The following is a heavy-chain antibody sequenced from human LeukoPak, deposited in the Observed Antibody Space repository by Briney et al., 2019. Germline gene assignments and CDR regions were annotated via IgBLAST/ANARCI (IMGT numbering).Heavy chain of an antibody. V-gene: IGHV4-39*01. J-gene: IGHJ4*02. CDR3: ARQPNSGSYSGGFDY. CDR2: IYYSGST. Sequence: SETLSLTCTVSGGSISSSSYYWGWIRQPPGKGLEWIGSIYYSGSTYYNPSLKSRVTISVDTSKNQFSLKLSSVTAADTAVYYCARQPNSGSYSGGFDYWGQGTLVTVSS. D-gene: IGHD1-26*01. CDR1: GGSISSSSYY.